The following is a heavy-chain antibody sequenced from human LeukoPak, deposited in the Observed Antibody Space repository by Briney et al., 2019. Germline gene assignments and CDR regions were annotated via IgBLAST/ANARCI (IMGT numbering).Heavy chain of an antibody. Sequence: AGGSLRLSCAASGFTFSDYYMSWIRQAPGKGLEWVSYISSSGSTIYYADSVKGRFTISRDNAKNSLYLQMNSLRAEDTAVYYCARDLSPGYFDWVPLPNWSDPWGQGTLVTVSS. J-gene: IGHJ5*02. CDR2: ISSSGSTI. D-gene: IGHD3-9*01. V-gene: IGHV3-11*01. CDR3: ARDLSPGYFDWVPLPNWSDP. CDR1: GFTFSDYY.